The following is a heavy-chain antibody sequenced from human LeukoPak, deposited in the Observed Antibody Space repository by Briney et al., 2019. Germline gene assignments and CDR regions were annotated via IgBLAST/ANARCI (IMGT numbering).Heavy chain of an antibody. D-gene: IGHD5-24*01. Sequence: PSETLSLTCTVSGGSISSHYWSWIRQPPGKGLEWIGYIYYSGSTNYNPSLKSRVTISVDTSKNQFSLKLSSVAAADTAVYYCARVRDGYNVFLDYWGQGTLVTVSS. CDR1: GGSISSHY. J-gene: IGHJ4*02. CDR2: IYYSGST. CDR3: ARVRDGYNVFLDY. V-gene: IGHV4-59*11.